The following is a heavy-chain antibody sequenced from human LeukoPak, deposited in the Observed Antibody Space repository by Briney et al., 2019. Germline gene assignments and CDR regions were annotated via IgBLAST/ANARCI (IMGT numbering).Heavy chain of an antibody. J-gene: IGHJ5*02. Sequence: ASVKVSCKASGYTFTGYYMHWVRQAPGQGLEWMERINPNSGGTNYAQKFQGRVTVTRDTSISTAYMELSRLRSDDTAVYYCARDRYYYGSGSYYNRGNWFDPWGQGTLVTVSS. CDR3: ARDRYYYGSGSYYNRGNWFDP. D-gene: IGHD3-10*01. V-gene: IGHV1-2*06. CDR2: INPNSGGT. CDR1: GYTFTGYY.